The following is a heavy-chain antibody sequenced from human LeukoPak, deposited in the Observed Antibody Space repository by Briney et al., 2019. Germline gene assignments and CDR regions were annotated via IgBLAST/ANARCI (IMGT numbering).Heavy chain of an antibody. CDR3: GGGGGYYDSSGSFGLNY. Sequence: GGSLRLSCTASGFTVSSNYMSWVRQAPGKGLEWVSVIYSGGSTYYADSVKGRFTISRDNSKNTLYLQMNSLRAEGTAVYYCGGGGGYYDSSGSFGLNYWGQGTLVTVSS. CDR1: GFTVSSNY. CDR2: IYSGGST. D-gene: IGHD3-22*01. J-gene: IGHJ4*02. V-gene: IGHV3-53*01.